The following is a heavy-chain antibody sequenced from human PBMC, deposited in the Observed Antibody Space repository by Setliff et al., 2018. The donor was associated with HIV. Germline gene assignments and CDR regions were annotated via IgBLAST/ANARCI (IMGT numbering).Heavy chain of an antibody. V-gene: IGHV4-39*01. D-gene: IGHD3-16*02. CDR2: IYYSGST. CDR3: ARRPRYDYVWGSYHGNFDY. CDR1: GGSISSSSYY. Sequence: KPSETLSLTCTVSGGSISSSSYYWGWIRQPPGKGLEWIGSIYYSGSTYYNPSLKSRVTISVDTSKNQFSLKLSSVTAADTAVYYCARRPRYDYVWGSYHGNFDYWGQGTLVTVSS. J-gene: IGHJ4*02.